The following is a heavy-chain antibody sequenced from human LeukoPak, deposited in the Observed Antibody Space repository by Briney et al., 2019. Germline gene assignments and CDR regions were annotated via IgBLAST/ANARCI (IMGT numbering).Heavy chain of an antibody. Sequence: SVKVSCKASGGTFGSYAISWVRQAPGQGLEWMGGIIPIFGTANYAQKFQGRVTITADESTSTAYMELSSLRSEDTAVYYCARESKELSAFDYWGQGTLVTVSS. CDR3: ARESKELSAFDY. CDR2: IIPIFGTA. CDR1: GGTFGSYA. J-gene: IGHJ4*02. V-gene: IGHV1-69*13. D-gene: IGHD1-26*01.